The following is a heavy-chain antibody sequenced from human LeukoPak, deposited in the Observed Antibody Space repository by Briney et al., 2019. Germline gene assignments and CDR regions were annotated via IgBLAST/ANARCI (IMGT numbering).Heavy chain of an antibody. CDR1: GFALGRFA. CDR3: VRGGDSGIDY. V-gene: IGHV3-64*01. Sequence: PGGSLRLSCTASGFALGRFAMHWVRQGAGKGLEYISAISVNGNTTYYDTSVKGRFVISRDNSRNKLYLQMGRLRPEDTAMYFCVRGGDSGIDYWGRGALVTVS. CDR2: ISVNGNTT. J-gene: IGHJ4*02. D-gene: IGHD1-26*01.